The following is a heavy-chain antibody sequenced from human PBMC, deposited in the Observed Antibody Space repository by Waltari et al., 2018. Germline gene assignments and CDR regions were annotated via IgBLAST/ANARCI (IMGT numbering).Heavy chain of an antibody. V-gene: IGHV3-33*01. CDR2: IWYDGSNK. Sequence: QVQLVESGGGVVQPGRSLRLSCAASGFTFSSYGMHWVRQAPGKGLEWGAVIWYDGSNKYYAAAVKGRFTISRDNSKNTLYLQMNSLRAEDTAVYYCARDSALDYGDFNVRPLYYYGMYVWGQGTTVTVSS. J-gene: IGHJ6*02. CDR3: ARDSALDYGDFNVRPLYYYGMYV. CDR1: GFTFSSYG. D-gene: IGHD4-17*01.